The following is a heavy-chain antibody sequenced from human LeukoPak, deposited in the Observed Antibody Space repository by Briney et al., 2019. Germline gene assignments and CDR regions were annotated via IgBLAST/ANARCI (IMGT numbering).Heavy chain of an antibody. J-gene: IGHJ6*03. CDR3: ARGEYSSRGYYYMDV. Sequence: PGGSLRLSCAASKFTFTNYAMSWVRQAPGKGLEWVSSISGRGSTTYYADSVKGRFTIARDNSKNTLYLQMNSLRAEHTAVYYCARGEYSSRGYYYMDVWGKGTTVTVSS. V-gene: IGHV3-23*01. CDR1: KFTFTNYA. D-gene: IGHD6-13*01. CDR2: ISGRGSTT.